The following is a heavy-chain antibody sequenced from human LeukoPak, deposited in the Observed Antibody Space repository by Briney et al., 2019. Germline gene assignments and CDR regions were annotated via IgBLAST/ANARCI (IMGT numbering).Heavy chain of an antibody. Sequence: GGSLRLSCAASGFTFGSYWMTWVRQAPGKGLEWVANIRRDGSVEYYLDSVKGRFTISRDNTKNSLYLQMNSLRAEDAAVYYCARDSNPQSSGFYFDAFDMWGQGTMVTVSS. CDR2: IRRDGSVE. J-gene: IGHJ3*02. D-gene: IGHD3-22*01. CDR1: GFTFGSYW. CDR3: ARDSNPQSSGFYFDAFDM. V-gene: IGHV3-7*01.